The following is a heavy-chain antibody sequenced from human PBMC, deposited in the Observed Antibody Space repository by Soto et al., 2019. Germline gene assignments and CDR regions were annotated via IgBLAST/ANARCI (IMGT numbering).Heavy chain of an antibody. CDR3: ARGSIAAAGTGVY. V-gene: IGHV1-8*01. CDR1: GYTFTSYD. D-gene: IGHD6-13*01. J-gene: IGHJ4*02. CDR2: MNPNSSNT. Sequence: ASVKVSCKASGYTFTSYDINWVRQATGQGLEWMGWMNPNSSNTGYAQKFQGRVTMTRNTSISTAYMELSSLRSEDTAVYYCARGSIAAAGTGVYWGQGTLVTVSS.